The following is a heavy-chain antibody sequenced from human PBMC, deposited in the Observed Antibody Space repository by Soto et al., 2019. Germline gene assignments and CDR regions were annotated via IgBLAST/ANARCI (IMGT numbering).Heavy chain of an antibody. V-gene: IGHV1-2*04. D-gene: IGHD2-2*01. CDR1: GYTFTGYY. Sequence: ASVKVSCKASGYTFTGYYMHWVRQAPGQGLEWMGWINPNSGGTNYAQKFQGWVTMTRDTSISTAYMELSRLRSDDTAVYYCARAPPFYCSSTSCYPGAFDIWGQGTMVTVSS. CDR2: INPNSGGT. J-gene: IGHJ3*02. CDR3: ARAPPFYCSSTSCYPGAFDI.